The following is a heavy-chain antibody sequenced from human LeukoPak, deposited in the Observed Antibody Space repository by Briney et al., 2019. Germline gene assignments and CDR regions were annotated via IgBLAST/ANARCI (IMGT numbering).Heavy chain of an antibody. CDR3: ARSDYYYSSVYSDY. D-gene: IGHD3-22*01. J-gene: IGHJ4*02. V-gene: IGHV3-33*01. CDR1: GFTFSSYG. Sequence: GGSLRLSCAASGFTFSSYGMHWVRQAPGKGLEWVAVIWYDGSNKYYADSVKGRFTISRDNSKNTLYLQMNSLRAEDTAVYYCARSDYYYSSVYSDYWGQGTLVTVSS. CDR2: IWYDGSNK.